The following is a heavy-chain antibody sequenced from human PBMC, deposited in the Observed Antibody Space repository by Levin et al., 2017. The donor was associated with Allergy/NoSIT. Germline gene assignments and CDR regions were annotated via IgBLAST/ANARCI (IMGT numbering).Heavy chain of an antibody. CDR1: GGSLGGYY. J-gene: IGHJ3*02. CDR2: VSHHAIS. V-gene: IGHV4-34*01. D-gene: IGHD4-17*01. CDR3: AVFSLRYGTFDI. Sequence: SETLSLTCAVSGGSLGGYYWSWLRQPPGKGLEWIGEVSHHAISTYNPSLDSRVTILVDPSRNHFSLDLHSVTAADTGVYYCAVFSLRYGTFDIWDQGTMFTVSS.